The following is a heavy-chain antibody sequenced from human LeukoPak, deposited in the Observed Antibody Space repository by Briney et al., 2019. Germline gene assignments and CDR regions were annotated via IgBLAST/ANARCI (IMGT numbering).Heavy chain of an antibody. Sequence: AETLSLTCGVSGGSVINTNWWTWVRQPPGKGLEWIGEVHLDGRTNYNQSLESRLTMSVDVSENQVSLKMTSVTAADTAVYYCAREGGFYRPLDYSGQGTLVTVSS. J-gene: IGHJ4*02. CDR1: GGSVINTNW. CDR3: AREGGFYRPLDY. V-gene: IGHV4-4*02. D-gene: IGHD3-3*01. CDR2: VHLDGRT.